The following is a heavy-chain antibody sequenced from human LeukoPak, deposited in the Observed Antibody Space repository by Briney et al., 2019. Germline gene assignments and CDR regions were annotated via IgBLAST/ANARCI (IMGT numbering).Heavy chain of an antibody. Sequence: SETLSLTCAVYGGSFSGYYWSWIRQPPGKGLEWIGEINHSGSTNYNPSLKSRVTISEDTSKNQFSLKLSSVTAADTAVYYCASVLRYFDWVPRVWGQGTLVTVSS. V-gene: IGHV4-34*01. CDR3: ASVLRYFDWVPRV. J-gene: IGHJ4*02. CDR1: GGSFSGYY. CDR2: INHSGST. D-gene: IGHD3-9*01.